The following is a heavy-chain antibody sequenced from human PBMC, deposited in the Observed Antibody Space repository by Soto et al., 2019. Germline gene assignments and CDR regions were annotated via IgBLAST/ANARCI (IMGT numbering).Heavy chain of an antibody. J-gene: IGHJ4*02. CDR3: ARGRYGDY. D-gene: IGHD1-1*01. V-gene: IGHV1-18*01. CDR2: ISAHNGNT. CDR1: GYNFTSYG. Sequence: QAHLVQSGAEVKKPGASVKVSCKGSGYNFTSYGITWVRQAPGQGLERMGWISAHNGNTDYAQKLQGRVTVTRDTSTSTAYMELRSLRSADTAVYYCARGRYGDYWGQGALVSVSS.